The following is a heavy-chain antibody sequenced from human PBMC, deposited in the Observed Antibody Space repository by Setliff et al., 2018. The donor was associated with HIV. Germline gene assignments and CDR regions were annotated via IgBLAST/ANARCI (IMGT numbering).Heavy chain of an antibody. Sequence: GGSLRLSCAASGFTFSDSVVHWVRQSPGRGLEWVGLMRSDGDLQSYVDSVKGRFTSSRDNSENTVYLQMNSLRVEDTAVYYCAKVPTRIQPRYFDYWGQGTLVTVSS. V-gene: IGHV3-30*02. J-gene: IGHJ4*02. CDR2: MRSDGDLQ. D-gene: IGHD5-18*01. CDR1: GFTFSDSV. CDR3: AKVPTRIQPRYFDY.